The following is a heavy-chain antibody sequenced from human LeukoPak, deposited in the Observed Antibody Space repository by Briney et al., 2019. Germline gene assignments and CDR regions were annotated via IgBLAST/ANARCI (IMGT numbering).Heavy chain of an antibody. D-gene: IGHD7-27*01. CDR2: ISSSGSTI. CDR1: GFTFSDYY. Sequence: GGSLRLSWAASGFTFSDYYMSWVRQAPGKGLEWVSYISSSGSTIYYADSVKGRFTISRDNAKNSLYLQMNSLRAEDTAVYYCARAQLTGDLLTFAHWGQGTLVTVSS. J-gene: IGHJ4*02. V-gene: IGHV3-11*04. CDR3: ARAQLTGDLLTFAH.